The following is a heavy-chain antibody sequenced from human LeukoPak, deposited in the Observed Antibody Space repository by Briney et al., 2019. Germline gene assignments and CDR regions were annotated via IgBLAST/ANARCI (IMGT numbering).Heavy chain of an antibody. CDR2: ISSSSSYI. D-gene: IGHD6-19*01. Sequence: GGSLRLSCAASGFTFSSYSMNWVRQAPGKGLEWVSSISSSSSYIYYADSVKGRFTISRDNAKNSLYLQMNSLRAEDTAVYYCARGTGRSSGWYGGDAFDIWGQGTMVTVSS. J-gene: IGHJ3*02. CDR1: GFTFSSYS. V-gene: IGHV3-21*01. CDR3: ARGTGRSSGWYGGDAFDI.